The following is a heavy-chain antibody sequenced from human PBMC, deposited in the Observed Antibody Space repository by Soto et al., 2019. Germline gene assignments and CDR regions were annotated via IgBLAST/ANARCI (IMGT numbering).Heavy chain of an antibody. Sequence: PGESLKISCKGSGYSFTSYWIGWVRQMPGKGLEWMGIIYPGDSDTRYSPSFQGQVTISADKSISTAYLQWSSLKASDTAMYYCARPVTVRNDVSAFDIWGQGTMVTVS. V-gene: IGHV5-51*01. CDR2: IYPGDSDT. J-gene: IGHJ3*02. D-gene: IGHD1-1*01. CDR1: GYSFTSYW. CDR3: ARPVTVRNDVSAFDI.